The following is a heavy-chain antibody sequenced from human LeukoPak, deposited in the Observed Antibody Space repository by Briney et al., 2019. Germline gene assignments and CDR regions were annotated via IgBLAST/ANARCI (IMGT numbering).Heavy chain of an antibody. Sequence: GGSLRLSCAASGFPFSSYAMSWVRQAPGKGLEWVSAISGSGGSTYYADSVKGRFTISRDNSKNTLYLQMNSLRAEDTAVYYCAKSMDRGAAPDAFDVWGQGTMVTVSS. D-gene: IGHD3-10*01. V-gene: IGHV3-23*01. CDR1: GFPFSSYA. J-gene: IGHJ3*01. CDR2: ISGSGGST. CDR3: AKSMDRGAAPDAFDV.